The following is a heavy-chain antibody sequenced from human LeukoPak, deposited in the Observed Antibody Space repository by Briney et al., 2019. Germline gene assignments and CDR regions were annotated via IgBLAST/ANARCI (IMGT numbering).Heavy chain of an antibody. J-gene: IGHJ6*02. D-gene: IGHD2-2*01. CDR3: AKDGRGGVPAAKTKGSYYYYGMDV. Sequence: GGSLILSCAASGFTFSSYGMHWVRQPPGKGLEWVAVISYAGSNKYYADSVKGRFTTSRANSKNTLYLQMNSLRAEDTAVYYCAKDGRGGVPAAKTKGSYYYYGMDVWGQGTTVTVSS. CDR2: ISYAGSNK. CDR1: GFTFSSYG. V-gene: IGHV3-30*18.